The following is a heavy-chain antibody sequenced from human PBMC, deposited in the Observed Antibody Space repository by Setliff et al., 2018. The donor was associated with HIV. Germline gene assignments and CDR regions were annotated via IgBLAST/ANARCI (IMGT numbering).Heavy chain of an antibody. Sequence: LSLSCAASGFTFSTYAMSWVRQAPGKGLEWVGRIKSKTDGGSTYYADSVKGRFTISRDNSKNTLYLQMNSLRAEDTAVYYCAKDRGVVGWGQGTLVTVSS. CDR1: GFTFSTYA. J-gene: IGHJ4*02. CDR3: AKDRGVVG. D-gene: IGHD2-15*01. V-gene: IGHV3-23*01. CDR2: IKSKTDGGST.